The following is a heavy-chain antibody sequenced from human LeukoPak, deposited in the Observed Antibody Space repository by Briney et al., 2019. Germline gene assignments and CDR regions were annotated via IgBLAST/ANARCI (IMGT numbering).Heavy chain of an antibody. J-gene: IGHJ4*02. CDR1: GVTFGDYA. Sequence: GGSLRLSCTASGVTFGDYARTWVRQAPGKGLEWVGFIASETYGGTAEYAASVKGRFTISRDDSKSIAYLQMNSLKTEDTAVYYCTRDQTPYYWGQGTLVTVSS. CDR3: TRDQTPYY. V-gene: IGHV3-49*04. CDR2: IASETYGGTA.